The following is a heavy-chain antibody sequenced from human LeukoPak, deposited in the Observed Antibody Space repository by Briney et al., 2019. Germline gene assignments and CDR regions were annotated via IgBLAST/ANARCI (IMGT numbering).Heavy chain of an antibody. CDR1: GFTFSSYT. V-gene: IGHV3-64*01. J-gene: IGHJ4*02. Sequence: GGSLSLPCALSGFTFSSYTMHGVRHPPGKGLESVSAISSYGDSTYYINSVKGRFIISRDDSKNTLYLQMGSLRDEDMAVCYCARETTGTFDYGGGGTLVTVSS. D-gene: IGHD4-17*01. CDR2: ISSYGDST. CDR3: ARETTGTFDY.